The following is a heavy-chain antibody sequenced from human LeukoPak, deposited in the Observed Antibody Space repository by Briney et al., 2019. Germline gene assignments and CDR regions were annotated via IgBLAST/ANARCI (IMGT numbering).Heavy chain of an antibody. Sequence: GASVKVSCKASGYTFTSYGISWVRQAPGQGLEWMGWMNPNSGNTGYAQKFQGRVTMTRNTSISTAYMELSSLRSEDTAVYYCARGWDIVVVPAAMYLSWFDPWGQGTLVTVSS. CDR2: MNPNSGNT. V-gene: IGHV1-8*02. J-gene: IGHJ5*02. CDR3: ARGWDIVVVPAAMYLSWFDP. D-gene: IGHD2-2*01. CDR1: GYTFTSYG.